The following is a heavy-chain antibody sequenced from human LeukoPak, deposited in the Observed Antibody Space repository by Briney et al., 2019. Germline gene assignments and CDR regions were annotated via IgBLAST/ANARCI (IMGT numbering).Heavy chain of an antibody. CDR3: ARDSYGGQGWFDP. V-gene: IGHV3-30-3*01. Sequence: PGRSLRLSCAASGFTFSSYAMHWVRQAPGKGLEWVAVISYDGSNKYYADSVKGRFTISRDNSKNTLYLQMNSLRAEDTAVYYCARDSYGGQGWFDPWGQGTLVTVSS. CDR1: GFTFSSYA. J-gene: IGHJ5*02. D-gene: IGHD4-23*01. CDR2: ISYDGSNK.